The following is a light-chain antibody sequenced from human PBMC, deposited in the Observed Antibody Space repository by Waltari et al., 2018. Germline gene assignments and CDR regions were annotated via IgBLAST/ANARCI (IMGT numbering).Light chain of an antibody. V-gene: IGLV1-40*01. CDR2: GNS. CDR3: QSYDYSLSGDVV. Sequence: QSVLTQPPSVSGAPGQRVTISCTGSSSTIGAGYDVHWYQQLPGTAPKLLIYGNSNRPSGVPDRFSGSKSGTSASLAITGLQAEDEADYYCQSYDYSLSGDVVFGGGTKLTVL. J-gene: IGLJ2*01. CDR1: SSTIGAGYD.